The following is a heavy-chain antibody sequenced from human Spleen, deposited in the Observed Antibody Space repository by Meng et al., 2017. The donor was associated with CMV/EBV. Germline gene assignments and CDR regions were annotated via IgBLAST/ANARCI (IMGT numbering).Heavy chain of an antibody. CDR3: AKDQVGAAAQRDYNYYFGMDV. CDR1: GGTFSSYA. D-gene: IGHD6-13*01. J-gene: IGHJ6*02. V-gene: IGHV1-69*05. CDR2: IIPIFGTA. Sequence: SVKVSCKASGGTFSSYAISWVRQAPGQGLEWMGGIIPIFGTANYAQKFQGRVTITTDESTSTAYMELNSLRAEDTAVYYCAKDQVGAAAQRDYNYYFGMDVWGQGTTVTVSS.